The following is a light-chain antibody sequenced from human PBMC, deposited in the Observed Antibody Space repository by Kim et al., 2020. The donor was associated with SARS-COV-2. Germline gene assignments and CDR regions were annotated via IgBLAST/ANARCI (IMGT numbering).Light chain of an antibody. J-gene: IGKJ1*01. Sequence: EIVMTQSPATLSLSPGETATLSCRASQSVSSSYLSWYQQKPGQAPRLLIYGASTRATGIPARFSGSGSGTDFTLTISSLQPEDFAVYYCQQDYNLPWTFGQGTKVDIK. CDR1: QSVSSSY. V-gene: IGKV3D-7*01. CDR2: GAS. CDR3: QQDYNLPWT.